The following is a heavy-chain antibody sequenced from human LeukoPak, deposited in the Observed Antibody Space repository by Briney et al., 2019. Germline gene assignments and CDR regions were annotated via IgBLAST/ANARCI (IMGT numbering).Heavy chain of an antibody. Sequence: PSETLSLTCAVSGESISSSNWWSWVRQPPGRGLEWVGEIYHSGGTNYNPSLKSRVTISVDTSKNQFSLKLSSVTAADTAVYYCARGRPAQFCSGGSCYPRAAYYYYGMDVWGQGTTVTVSS. V-gene: IGHV4-4*02. CDR1: GESISSSNW. CDR2: IYHSGGT. CDR3: ARGRPAQFCSGGSCYPRAAYYYYGMDV. J-gene: IGHJ6*02. D-gene: IGHD2-15*01.